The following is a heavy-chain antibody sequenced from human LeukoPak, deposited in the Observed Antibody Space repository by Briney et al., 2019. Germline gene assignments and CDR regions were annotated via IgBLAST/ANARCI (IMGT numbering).Heavy chain of an antibody. Sequence: PGRSLRLSCTASGFTFGDYAMSWFRQAPGKGLEWVSLIRDKAYGGTTEYAASVKGRFTISRDDSKNIAYLQVNSLKTEDTGVYYCTRDCSSTNCFVDYWGRGTLVTVSS. V-gene: IGHV3-49*03. J-gene: IGHJ4*02. D-gene: IGHD2-2*01. CDR1: GFTFGDYA. CDR2: IRDKAYGGTT. CDR3: TRDCSSTNCFVDY.